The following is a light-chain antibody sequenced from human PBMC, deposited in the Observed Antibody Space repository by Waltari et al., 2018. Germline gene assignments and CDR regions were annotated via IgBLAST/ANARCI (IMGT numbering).Light chain of an antibody. CDR3: SSYAGSDNLRV. V-gene: IGLV2-8*01. J-gene: IGLJ1*01. CDR2: EVS. CDR1: SSHVRAYNL. Sequence: QSALTHPPSASGSPGQSVTISCTGTSSHVRAYNLVSCYQQPPGQPPKLLLYEVSKRPSGVPERFSGSKSGITASLTVSGLQAEDEADYYCSSYAGSDNLRVFGTGTMVTVL.